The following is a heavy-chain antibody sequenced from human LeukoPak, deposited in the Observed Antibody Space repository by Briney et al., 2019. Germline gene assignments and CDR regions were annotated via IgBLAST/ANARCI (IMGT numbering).Heavy chain of an antibody. V-gene: IGHV5-51*01. D-gene: IGHD3-10*01. CDR2: IYPGDSDA. CDR1: GNSLTNYW. CDR3: ARSSSYGSGGYKSSFDP. J-gene: IGHJ5*02. Sequence: GESLKISCKGSGNSLTNYWILWVRQMPGKGLEWMGIIYPGDSDAKYSPSFQGQVTISADKSTSTAYLQWSSLKASDTAMYYCARSSSYGSGGYKSSFDPWGQGTLVIVSS.